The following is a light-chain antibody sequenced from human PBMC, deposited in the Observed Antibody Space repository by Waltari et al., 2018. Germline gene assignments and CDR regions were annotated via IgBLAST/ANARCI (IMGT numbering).Light chain of an antibody. CDR3: ISYTTSDTMI. CDR1: SSDGGAYNY. V-gene: IGLV2-14*03. Sequence: QSALTQPASVSGSPGQSITISCTGTSSDGGAYNYVSWYQQHPGKVPKLIIYDVSHRPSGGSFRFSGSKSDNTASLTISGLQAEDEADYYCISYTTSDTMIFGGGTKLTVL. J-gene: IGLJ2*01. CDR2: DVS.